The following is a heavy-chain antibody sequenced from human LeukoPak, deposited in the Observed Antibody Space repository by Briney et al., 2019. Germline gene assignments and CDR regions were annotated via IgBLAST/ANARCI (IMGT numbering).Heavy chain of an antibody. CDR3: ARDFGY. J-gene: IGHJ4*02. V-gene: IGHV3-30*04. D-gene: IGHD3-16*01. CDR1: GYTFSNYA. CDR2: ISTDGNNQ. Sequence: GRSLRLSCAASGYTFSNYAMNWIRQTPIKGLERLAAISTDGNNQNYADSVKGRFTISRDNSKNTLYLQLNSLTVDDTAVYYCARDFGYWGQGTLVTVSS.